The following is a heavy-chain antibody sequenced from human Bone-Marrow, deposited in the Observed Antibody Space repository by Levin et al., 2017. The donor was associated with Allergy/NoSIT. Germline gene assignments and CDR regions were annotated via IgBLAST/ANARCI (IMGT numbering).Heavy chain of an antibody. V-gene: IGHV4-30-4*01. J-gene: IGHJ2*01. CDR1: GGSFSSGHYY. Sequence: SSETLSLTCTVSGGSFSSGHYYWNWIRQPPGKGLEWIGNIYYSGSTYYNPSLKSRVAVSLDTSKNQLSLKLTSVTAADTAVYYCARDTALYDFWSGYPNWNFDLWGRGTLVTVSS. CDR3: ARDTALYDFWSGYPNWNFDL. D-gene: IGHD3-3*01. CDR2: IYYSGST.